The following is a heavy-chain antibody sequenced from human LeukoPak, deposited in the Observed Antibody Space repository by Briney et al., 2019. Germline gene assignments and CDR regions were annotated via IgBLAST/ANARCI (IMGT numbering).Heavy chain of an antibody. Sequence: ASVKVSCKASGGTFSSYTISWVRQAPGQGLEWMGWINPNSGGTNYAQKFQGRVTMTRDTSISTAYMELSRLRSDDTAVYYCASDMDYYYYGMDVWGQGTTVTVSS. J-gene: IGHJ6*02. CDR1: GGTFSSYT. CDR3: ASDMDYYYYGMDV. V-gene: IGHV1-2*02. CDR2: INPNSGGT.